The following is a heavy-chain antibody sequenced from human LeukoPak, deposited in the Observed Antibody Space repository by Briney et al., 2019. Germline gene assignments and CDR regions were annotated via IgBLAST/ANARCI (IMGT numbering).Heavy chain of an antibody. CDR2: ISYDGSNK. Sequence: GGSLRLSCTDSGFTFCSYAMNWVRQAPGKGLEWVALISYDGSNKYYADSVKGRFTISRDNSKNTLYLQMNSLRAEDTAVYYCAGSSGYYYPFDYWGQGTLVTVSS. CDR1: GFTFCSYA. D-gene: IGHD3-22*01. V-gene: IGHV3-30-3*01. J-gene: IGHJ4*02. CDR3: AGSSGYYYPFDY.